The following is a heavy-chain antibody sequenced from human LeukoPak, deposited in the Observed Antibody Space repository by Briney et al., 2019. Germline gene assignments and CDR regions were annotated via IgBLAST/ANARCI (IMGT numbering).Heavy chain of an antibody. D-gene: IGHD3-9*01. Sequence: GGSLRLSCAASGFTFDDYGMSWVRQAPGKGLEWVSGINWNGGSTGYADSVKGRFTISRDNAKNSLYLQMNSLRAEDTALYHCARVLNYYDILTGPYNWFDPWGQGTLVTVSS. CDR1: GFTFDDYG. V-gene: IGHV3-20*01. CDR3: ARVLNYYDILTGPYNWFDP. J-gene: IGHJ5*02. CDR2: INWNGGST.